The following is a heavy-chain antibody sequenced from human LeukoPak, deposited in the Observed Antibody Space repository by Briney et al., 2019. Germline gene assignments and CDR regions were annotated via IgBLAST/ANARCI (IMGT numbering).Heavy chain of an antibody. J-gene: IGHJ4*02. CDR3: ARDGGRFPYYDSSGVSDY. CDR1: GFTFSSYA. D-gene: IGHD3-22*01. CDR2: ISYDGSNK. V-gene: IGHV3-30-3*01. Sequence: GGSLRLSCAASGFTFSSYAMHWVRQAPGKGLEGVAVISYDGSNKYYADSVKGRFTISRDNSKNTLYLQMNSLRAEDTAVYYCARDGGRFPYYDSSGVSDYWGQGTLVTVSS.